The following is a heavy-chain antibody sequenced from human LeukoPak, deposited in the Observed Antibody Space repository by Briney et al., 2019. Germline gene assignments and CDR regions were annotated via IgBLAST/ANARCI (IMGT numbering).Heavy chain of an antibody. CDR1: GGTFSSYA. Sequence: SVKVSCKASGGTFSSYAISWVRQAPGQGLEWMGRIIPILGITNYAQKFQGRVTITADKSTSTAYMELSSLRSEDTAVYYCARVKMRFLEWLHEYYFDYWGQGTLVTVSS. D-gene: IGHD3-3*01. V-gene: IGHV1-69*04. CDR3: ARVKMRFLEWLHEYYFDY. CDR2: IIPILGIT. J-gene: IGHJ4*02.